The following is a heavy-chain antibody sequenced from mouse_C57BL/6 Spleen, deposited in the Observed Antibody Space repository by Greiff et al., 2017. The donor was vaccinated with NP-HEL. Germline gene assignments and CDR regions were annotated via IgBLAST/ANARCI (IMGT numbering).Heavy chain of an antibody. V-gene: IGHV1-74*01. Sequence: QVQLQQPGAELVQPGASVKVSCTASGYPFTSYWMHWVKQRPGQGLEWIGRIHPSDSDTNYNQKFKGKATLTVDKSSSTAYMQLSSLTSEDSAVYYCAIGAPSAYAMDYWGQGTSVTVSS. CDR3: AIGAPSAYAMDY. CDR1: GYPFTSYW. J-gene: IGHJ4*01. CDR2: IHPSDSDT.